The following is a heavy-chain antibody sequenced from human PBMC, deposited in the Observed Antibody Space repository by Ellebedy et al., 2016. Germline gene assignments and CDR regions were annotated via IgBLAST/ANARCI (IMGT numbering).Heavy chain of an antibody. V-gene: IGHV3-23*01. D-gene: IGHD2-2*02. CDR2: ISGNGGDT. CDR1: GFTFSNYA. J-gene: IGHJ6*02. CDR3: ASTRGFCSSSSCYSYYGLDV. Sequence: GGSLRLSXAASGFTFSNYAMSWVRQVPRKGLEWVSVISGNGGDTHYADSVRGRFTVSRDNPKNTVYLQMDSLRGDDTAVYYCASTRGFCSSSSCYSYYGLDVWGQGTTVTVS.